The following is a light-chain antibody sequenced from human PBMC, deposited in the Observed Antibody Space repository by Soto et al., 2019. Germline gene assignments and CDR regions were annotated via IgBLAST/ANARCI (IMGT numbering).Light chain of an antibody. J-gene: IGLJ3*02. CDR1: SSDVGGYNY. Sequence: QSALTQPPSASGSPGQSVTISCTGTSSDVGGYNYVSWYQQHPGKAPKLMIYDVSNRPSGVSNRFSGSKSGNTASLTISGLQAEDEAYYYCSSYTSSSPWVFGGGTKVTVL. CDR3: SSYTSSSPWV. CDR2: DVS. V-gene: IGLV2-14*01.